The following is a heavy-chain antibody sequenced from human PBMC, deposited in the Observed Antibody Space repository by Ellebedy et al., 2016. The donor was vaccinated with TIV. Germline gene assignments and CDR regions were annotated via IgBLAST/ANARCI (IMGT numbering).Heavy chain of an antibody. CDR3: ARDKVGRYHGSGSYTDH. CDR2: ISDDGRKD. Sequence: GESLKISCSASGFTYNQYGMHWVRQAPGKGLEWVAVISDDGRKDYYSESAKGRFTISRDNSKNTLLLLMNSLRSEDTAMYYCARDKVGRYHGSGSYTDHWGQGTLVVVSS. CDR1: GFTYNQYG. J-gene: IGHJ4*02. V-gene: IGHV3-30*03. D-gene: IGHD3-10*01.